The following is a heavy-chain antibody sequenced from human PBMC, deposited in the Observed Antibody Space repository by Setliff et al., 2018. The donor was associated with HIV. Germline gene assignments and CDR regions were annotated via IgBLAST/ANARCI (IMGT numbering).Heavy chain of an antibody. D-gene: IGHD6-19*01. V-gene: IGHV3-21*01. CDR3: ARDVAVASFFNY. Sequence: GGSLRLSCAASGFTFSNYSMNWVRQTPGKGLEWVSSISASATYIYYADSVKGRFTISRDNAENSLYLQMNSLRAEDTAVYYCARDVAVASFFNYWGQGTLVTVSS. CDR1: GFTFSNYS. J-gene: IGHJ4*02. CDR2: ISASATYI.